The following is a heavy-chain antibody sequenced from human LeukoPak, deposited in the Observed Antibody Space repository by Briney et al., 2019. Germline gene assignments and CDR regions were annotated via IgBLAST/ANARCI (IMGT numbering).Heavy chain of an antibody. CDR2: IGGSGST. V-gene: IGHV3-48*03. CDR1: GFTFSSYE. CDR3: ARTQSGGWYYFDC. D-gene: IGHD6-19*01. J-gene: IGHJ4*02. Sequence: PGGSLRLSCAAFGFTFSSYEMNWVRQAPGKGLEWVSYIGGSGSTYYADSVKGRFTISRDNAKNSLYLQMNSLRAEDTAVYYCARTQSGGWYYFDCWGQGTLVTVSS.